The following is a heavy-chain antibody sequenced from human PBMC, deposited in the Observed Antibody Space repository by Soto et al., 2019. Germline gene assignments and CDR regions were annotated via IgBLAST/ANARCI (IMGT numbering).Heavy chain of an antibody. D-gene: IGHD6-13*01. J-gene: IGHJ2*01. CDR2: SSAYNGNT. V-gene: IGHV1-18*01. CDR3: ARDSPYIAAAETRYFDL. Sequence: QVQLVQSGAEVKKPGASVKVSCKASGYTFTSYGISWVRQAPGQGLEWMGWSSAYNGNTNYAQKLQGRVTITTDTSTNTADMEMRSLRSDDTAVYYCARDSPYIAAAETRYFDLWGRGTLVTVSS. CDR1: GYTFTSYG.